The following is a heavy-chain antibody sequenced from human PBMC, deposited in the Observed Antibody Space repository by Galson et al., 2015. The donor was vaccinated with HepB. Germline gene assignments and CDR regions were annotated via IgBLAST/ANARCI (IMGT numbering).Heavy chain of an antibody. V-gene: IGHV3-30*18. D-gene: IGHD5-18*01. CDR1: GFTFSSYG. Sequence: SLRLSCAASGFTFSSYGMHWVRQAPGKGLEWVAVISYDGSNKYYADSVKGRFTISRDNSKNTLYLQMNSLRAEDTAVYYCAKENGGYSYGYWYFDYWGQGTLVTASS. J-gene: IGHJ4*02. CDR3: AKENGGYSYGYWYFDY. CDR2: ISYDGSNK.